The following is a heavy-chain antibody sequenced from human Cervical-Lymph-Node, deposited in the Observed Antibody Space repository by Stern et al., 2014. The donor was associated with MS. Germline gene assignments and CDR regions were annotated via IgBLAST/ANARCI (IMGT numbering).Heavy chain of an antibody. V-gene: IGHV3-49*03. D-gene: IGHD2-15*01. CDR1: GFPFGDYA. J-gene: IGHJ4*02. CDR3: SRSTTPDDF. Sequence: EVQLVESGGGLVQPGRSLRLSCTASGFPFGDYAMSWCRQAPGKGLEWIGLIRSKEYGETTEYAASVKGRCTISRYDSKSVAYLQMNSLRTEDTAVYYCSRSTTPDDFWGQGTLVTVSS. CDR2: IRSKEYGETT.